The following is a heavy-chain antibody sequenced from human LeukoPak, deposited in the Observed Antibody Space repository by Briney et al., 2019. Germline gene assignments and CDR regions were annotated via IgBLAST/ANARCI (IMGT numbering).Heavy chain of an antibody. CDR3: ARNDFWSGYFRSGPLGV. D-gene: IGHD3-3*01. J-gene: IGHJ6*02. Sequence: PSETLSLTCAVYGGSFSGYYWSWIRQPPGKGLEWIGEINHSGSTNYNPSLKSRVTISVDTSKNQFSLKLSSVTAADTAVYYCARNDFWSGYFRSGPLGVWGQGTTVTVSS. CDR2: INHSGST. CDR1: GGSFSGYY. V-gene: IGHV4-34*01.